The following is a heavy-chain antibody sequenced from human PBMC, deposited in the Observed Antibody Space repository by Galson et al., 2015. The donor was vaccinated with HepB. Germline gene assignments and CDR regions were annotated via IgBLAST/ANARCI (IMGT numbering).Heavy chain of an antibody. CDR2: ISSSGSTI. V-gene: IGHV3-48*04. D-gene: IGHD1-26*01. CDR3: AREGWAGATTSKFDY. Sequence: SLRLSCAGSGFTFSSYSMNWVRQAPGKGLEWLSYISSSGSTIHYADSVKGRFTISRDNAKNSLYLQMNSLRAEDTAVYYCAREGWAGATTSKFDYWGQGTLVTVSS. J-gene: IGHJ4*02. CDR1: GFTFSSYS.